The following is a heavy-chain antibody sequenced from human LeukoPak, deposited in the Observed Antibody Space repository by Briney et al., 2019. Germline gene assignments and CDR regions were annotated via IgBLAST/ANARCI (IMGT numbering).Heavy chain of an antibody. D-gene: IGHD3-22*01. V-gene: IGHV1-2*04. CDR3: ARAQTTYYYDSSGYYDPPDYFDY. J-gene: IGHJ4*02. CDR1: GYTFTGYY. CDR2: INPNSGGT. Sequence: ASVKVSCKASGYTFTGYYMHWVRQAPGQGLEWMGWINPNSGGTNYAQKFQGWVTMTRDTSISTAYMELSRLRSDDTAVYYCARAQTTYYYDSSGYYDPPDYFDYWGQGTLVTVSS.